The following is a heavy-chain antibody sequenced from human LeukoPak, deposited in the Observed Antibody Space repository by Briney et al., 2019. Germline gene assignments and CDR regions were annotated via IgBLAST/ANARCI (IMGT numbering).Heavy chain of an antibody. Sequence: GGSLRLSCVASGLTFTRNCMHWVRQAPGKGLEWVAAIPHDGSNALYADSVKGRFIISRDDSKNTQYLQMNSLRIEDSAMYYCATGSDYYYASWGQGTLVTVSS. CDR2: IPHDGSNA. J-gene: IGHJ5*02. CDR1: GLTFTRNC. V-gene: IGHV3-30*03. D-gene: IGHD3-3*01. CDR3: ATGSDYYYAS.